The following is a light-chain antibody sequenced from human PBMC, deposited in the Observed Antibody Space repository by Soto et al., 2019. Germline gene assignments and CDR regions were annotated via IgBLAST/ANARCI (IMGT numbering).Light chain of an antibody. CDR2: KAS. V-gene: IGKV1-5*03. Sequence: DIKMTQSPSTLSASVGDRVIITCRASQSISNWLAWYQQKPGKAPNLLIYKASSLKSGVPSRFSGSGSGTHFTFTISNLQPEDIATYYCQQYDNLPPTWTFGQGTKV. CDR3: QQYDNLPPTWT. CDR1: QSISNW. J-gene: IGKJ1*01.